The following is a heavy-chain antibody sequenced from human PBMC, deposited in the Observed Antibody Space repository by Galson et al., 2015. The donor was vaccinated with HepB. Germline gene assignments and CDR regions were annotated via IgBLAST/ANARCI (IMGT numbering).Heavy chain of an antibody. CDR3: WACSSALEEFDY. CDR2: IDPSDSHT. D-gene: IGHD6-19*01. J-gene: IGHJ4*02. CDR1: GFTFTTYW. V-gene: IGHV5-10-1*01. Sequence: QSGAEVKKPGESLRISCKGSGFTFTTYWISWVRQMPGKGLEWMGRIDPSDSHTNYSPSFQGHVTISVDQSISTAYLQWSSLKASDTAMYYCWACSSALEEFDYWGQGTLVTVSS.